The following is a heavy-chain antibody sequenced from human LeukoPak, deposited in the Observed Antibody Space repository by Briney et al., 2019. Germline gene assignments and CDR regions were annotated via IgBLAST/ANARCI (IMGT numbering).Heavy chain of an antibody. CDR3: TTDLNDGGDKGDGDFDY. CDR2: ISGSGGST. D-gene: IGHD1-1*01. CDR1: GFTFSSYA. V-gene: IGHV3-23*01. Sequence: PGGSLRLSCAASGFTFSSYAMSWVRQAPGKGLEWVSAISGSGGSTYYADSVKGRFTISRDNSKNTLYLQMNSLKTEDTAVYYCTTDLNDGGDKGDGDFDYWGQGTLVTVSS. J-gene: IGHJ4*02.